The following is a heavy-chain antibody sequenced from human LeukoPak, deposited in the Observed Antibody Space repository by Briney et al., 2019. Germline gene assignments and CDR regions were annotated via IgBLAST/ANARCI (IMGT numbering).Heavy chain of an antibody. CDR3: AIYKGLVRGWFDP. CDR2: VYHSGST. D-gene: IGHD6-19*01. J-gene: IGHJ5*02. CDR1: GGSMSFYY. Sequence: PSETLSLTCSVSGGSMSFYYWSWIRQPPGKGLEWIGYVYHSGSTNYNPSLKSRVTISVDTSKSQFSLKLSSVTAADTAVYYCAIYKGLVRGWFDPWGQGTLVTVSS. V-gene: IGHV4-59*01.